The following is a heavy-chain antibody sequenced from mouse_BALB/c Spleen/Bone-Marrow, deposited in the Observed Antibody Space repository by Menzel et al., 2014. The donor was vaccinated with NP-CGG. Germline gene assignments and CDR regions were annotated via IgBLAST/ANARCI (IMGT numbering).Heavy chain of an antibody. CDR2: IRNKANGYTT. Sequence: EVKLVESGGGLVQPGGSLRLSCATSGFTFTDYYMSWVRQPPGKALEWLGFIRNKANGYTTEYSASVKGRFTISRDNFQSILYLQMNTLRAEDSATYYCARDYYGFFAYWGQGTLVTVSA. CDR1: GFTFTDYY. D-gene: IGHD1-2*01. CDR3: ARDYYGFFAY. J-gene: IGHJ3*01. V-gene: IGHV7-3*02.